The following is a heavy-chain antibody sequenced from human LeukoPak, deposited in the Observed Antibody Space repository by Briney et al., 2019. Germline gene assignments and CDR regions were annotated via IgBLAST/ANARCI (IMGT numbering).Heavy chain of an antibody. V-gene: IGHV3-23*01. CDR3: AKCRSGAKMEPYFQE. D-gene: IGHD4/OR15-4a*01. CDR1: GFTFSSYA. Sequence: QSGGSLRLSGAASGFTFSSYAMSWVRQAPGKGLEWVSAISGSGGSTYYADSVKGRFTISRDNSKNTLYLQMNSLRAEDTAVYYCAKCRSGAKMEPYFQEWGQGTLVTVSS. J-gene: IGHJ1*01. CDR2: ISGSGGST.